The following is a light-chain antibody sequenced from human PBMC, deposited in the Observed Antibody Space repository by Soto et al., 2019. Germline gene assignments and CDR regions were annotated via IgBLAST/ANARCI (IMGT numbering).Light chain of an antibody. J-gene: IGKJ1*01. CDR1: QYVTSNY. Sequence: EIVLTQSPGTLSLSPGERATLSCRASQYVTSNYLAWYQQEPGQAPRLLIYTTSSRAPGVQEMFSGSESGTDFPLTISRLEPEDSAVDYCQQYGGSPWTFGQGTKV. V-gene: IGKV3-20*01. CDR2: TTS. CDR3: QQYGGSPWT.